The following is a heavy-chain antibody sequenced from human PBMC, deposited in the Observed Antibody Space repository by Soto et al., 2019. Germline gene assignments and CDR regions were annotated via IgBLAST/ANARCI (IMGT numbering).Heavy chain of an antibody. J-gene: IGHJ6*02. CDR1: GYTFTSYA. V-gene: IGHV1-3*01. CDR3: SRGGWSLKPDNTWDYGMDV. Sequence: ASVKVSCKASGYTFTSYAMHWVRQAPGQRLEWMGWINAGNGNTKYSQKFQGRVTITRDTSASTAYMELSSLRSEDTAVYYCSRGGWSLKPDNTWDYGMDVWGQGTTVTVSS. D-gene: IGHD1-26*01. CDR2: INAGNGNT.